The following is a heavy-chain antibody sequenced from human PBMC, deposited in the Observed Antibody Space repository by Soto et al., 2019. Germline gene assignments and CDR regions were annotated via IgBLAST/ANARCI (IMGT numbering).Heavy chain of an antibody. J-gene: IGHJ4*02. CDR1: GYTFTSYG. D-gene: IGHD2-2*01. V-gene: IGHV1-18*01. Sequence: ASVKVSCKASGYTFTSYGISWVRQAPGQGLEWMGWISAYNGNTNYAQKLQGRVTMTTDTSTSTAYMELRSLRSDDTAVYYCARGSCSSTSCSTLDYWGQGTLVTVSS. CDR3: ARGSCSSTSCSTLDY. CDR2: ISAYNGNT.